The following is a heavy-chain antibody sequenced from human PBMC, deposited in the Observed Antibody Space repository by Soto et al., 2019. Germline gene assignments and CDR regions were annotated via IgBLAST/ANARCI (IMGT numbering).Heavy chain of an antibody. CDR2: INPSGGST. CDR1: GYTFTSYY. Sequence: GASVKVSCKASGYTFTSYYMHWVRQAPGQGLEWMGIINPSGGSTSYAQKFQGRVTMTRDTSTSTVYMELSSLRSEDTAVYYCARDRYNWNDVGYYYGMDVWGQGTTVTVSS. J-gene: IGHJ6*02. D-gene: IGHD1-1*01. V-gene: IGHV1-46*01. CDR3: ARDRYNWNDVGYYYGMDV.